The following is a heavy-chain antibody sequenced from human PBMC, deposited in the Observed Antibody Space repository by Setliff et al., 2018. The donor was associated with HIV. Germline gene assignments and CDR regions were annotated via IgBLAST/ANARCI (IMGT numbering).Heavy chain of an antibody. CDR3: GRTMTYYYLCMDV. J-gene: IGHJ6*03. Sequence: SETLSLTCTVSGDSISRSSYYWGWIRQPPGKGLEWIGNIYYIGITNYYPSLESRVTISVDTSKNQFSLKVSSVTAADTAVYYCGRTMTYYYLCMDVWGNGTTVTVSS. CDR1: GDSISRSSYY. V-gene: IGHV4-39*01. CDR2: IYYIGIT.